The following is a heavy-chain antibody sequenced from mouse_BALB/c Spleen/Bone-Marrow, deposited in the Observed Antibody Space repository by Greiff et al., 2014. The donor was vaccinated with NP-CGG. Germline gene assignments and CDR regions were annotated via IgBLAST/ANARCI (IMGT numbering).Heavy chain of an antibody. Sequence: VQLQQSGAELAKPRASVKMSCEASGYTFTSYWMHWVKQRPGQGLEWIGYINPSTGYTEYNQKFKDKATLTADKSSSTAYMQLSSLTSEDSAVYYCARDWYFDVWGAGTTVTVSS. CDR1: GYTFTSYW. CDR3: ARDWYFDV. J-gene: IGHJ1*01. CDR2: INPSTGYT. V-gene: IGHV1-7*01.